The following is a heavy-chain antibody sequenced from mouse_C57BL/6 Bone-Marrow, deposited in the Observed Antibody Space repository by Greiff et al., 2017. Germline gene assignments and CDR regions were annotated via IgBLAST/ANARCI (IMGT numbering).Heavy chain of an antibody. J-gene: IGHJ2*01. CDR3: TKSSLY. D-gene: IGHD1-3*01. CDR1: GFNIKDDY. V-gene: IGHV14-4*01. CDR2: IDPENGDT. Sequence: EVKLMESGAELVRPGASVKLSCTASGFNIKDDYMHWVKQRPEQGLEWIGWIDPENGDTEYASKFQGKATITADTSSNTAYLQLSSLTSEDTAVYYCTKSSLYWGQGTTLTDSS.